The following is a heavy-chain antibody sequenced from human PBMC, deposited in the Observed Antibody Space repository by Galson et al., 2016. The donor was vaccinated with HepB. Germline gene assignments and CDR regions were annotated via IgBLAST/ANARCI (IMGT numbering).Heavy chain of an antibody. D-gene: IGHD3-3*01. CDR1: GFSFSIYG. V-gene: IGHV3-30*18. J-gene: IGHJ4*02. CDR2: ISYDGSNK. Sequence: SLRLSCAASGFSFSIYGMHWVRQAPGKGLEWVAVISYDGSNKYYADSVKGRFTISRDNSKNTLYLQMNSLRAEDTAVYYCAKDFGFLRFSEWLPDFDYWGQGTLVTVSS. CDR3: AKDFGFLRFSEWLPDFDY.